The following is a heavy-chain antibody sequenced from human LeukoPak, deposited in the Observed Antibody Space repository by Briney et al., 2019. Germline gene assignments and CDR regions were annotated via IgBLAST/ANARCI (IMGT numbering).Heavy chain of an antibody. CDR2: IIPIFGTA. V-gene: IGHV1-69*06. J-gene: IGHJ3*02. CDR1: GGTFSSYA. CDR3: ARGKQWLRSDAFDI. Sequence: ASVKVSCTASGGTFSSYAISWVRQAPGQGLEWMGGIIPIFGTANYAQKFQGRVTITADKSTSTAYMELSSLRSDDTAVYYCARGKQWLRSDAFDIWGQGTMVTVSS. D-gene: IGHD6-19*01.